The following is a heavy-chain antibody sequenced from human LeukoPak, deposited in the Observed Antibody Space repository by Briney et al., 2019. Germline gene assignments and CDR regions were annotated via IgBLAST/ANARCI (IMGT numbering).Heavy chain of an antibody. V-gene: IGHV4-38-2*02. J-gene: IGHJ5*02. CDR2: IYHSGST. D-gene: IGHD6-6*01. CDR1: GGSFSGYY. Sequence: SETLSLTCAVYGGSFSGYYWSWIRQPPGKGLEWIGSIYHSGSTYYNPSLKSRVTISVDTSKNQFSLKLSSVTAADTAVYYCARDSSLGWFDPWGQGTLVTVSS. CDR3: ARDSSLGWFDP.